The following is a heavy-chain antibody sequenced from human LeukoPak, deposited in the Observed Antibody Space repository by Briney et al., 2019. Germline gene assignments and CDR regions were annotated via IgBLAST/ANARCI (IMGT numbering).Heavy chain of an antibody. CDR2: INSDGSST. CDR1: GFTFSSYW. CDR3: ATASIAVAGTTYYYYGMDV. Sequence: GGSLRLSCAASGFTFSSYWMHWDRQAPGKGLVWVSRINSDGSSTSYADSVKGRFTISRDNAKNTLYLQMNSLRAEDTAVYYCATASIAVAGTTYYYYGMDVWGQGTTVTVSS. D-gene: IGHD6-19*01. V-gene: IGHV3-74*01. J-gene: IGHJ6*02.